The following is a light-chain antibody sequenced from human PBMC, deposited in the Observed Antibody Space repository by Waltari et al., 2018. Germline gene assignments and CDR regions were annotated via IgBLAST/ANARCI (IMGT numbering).Light chain of an antibody. Sequence: QSVLTQPPSASGTPGQRVTISCSGSSSNIGTHSVNWYQQLPGTAPKLRIYGHKQRPTGVPDRFSGSKSGSAASLAISGLQSEDEADYYCAAWDDSLSGLVFGGGTKVTVL. V-gene: IGLV1-44*01. CDR1: SSNIGTHS. J-gene: IGLJ3*02. CDR3: AAWDDSLSGLV. CDR2: GHK.